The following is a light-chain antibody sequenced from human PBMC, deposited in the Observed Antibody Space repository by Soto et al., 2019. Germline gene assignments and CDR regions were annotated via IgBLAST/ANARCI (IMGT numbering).Light chain of an antibody. CDR3: QQSYSTPT. Sequence: DIQLTQSPSSLSASVGDRVTITCRASQSIASYLNWYQQKPGKAPKVLIYAASSLRSGVPSRFSGSGSGTGFTLTISSLQLEDFATYFCQQSYSTPTFGQGTRLE. CDR1: QSIASY. J-gene: IGKJ5*01. V-gene: IGKV1-39*01. CDR2: AAS.